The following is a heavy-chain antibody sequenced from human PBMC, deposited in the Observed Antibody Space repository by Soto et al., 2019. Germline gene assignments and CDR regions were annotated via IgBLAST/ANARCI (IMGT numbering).Heavy chain of an antibody. D-gene: IGHD2-2*01. V-gene: IGHV3-30*18. CDR3: AKGVCSATTCLPRSPTNDY. J-gene: IGHJ4*02. CDR1: GFTFNNFG. CDR2: ISYDGSNT. Sequence: GGSLRLSCAASGFTFNNFGMHWVRQAPGKGLEWVAAISYDGSNTYYPDSVKGRFTVSRDNSKSTLFLQMSSLRAEDTAIYYCAKGVCSATTCLPRSPTNDYWGQGTLVTVSS.